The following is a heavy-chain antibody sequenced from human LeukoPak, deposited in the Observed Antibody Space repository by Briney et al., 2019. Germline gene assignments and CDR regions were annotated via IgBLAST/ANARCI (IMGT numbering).Heavy chain of an antibody. CDR3: ARLKITFGGVIVYDY. Sequence: GGSLRLSCAASGFTFSNYAMTWVRQAPGKGLEWVPVIVDNGGTTYYADSVKGRFTISRDNSKNTLYLQMNSLRAEDTAVYYCARLKITFGGVIVYDYWGQGTLVTVSS. V-gene: IGHV3-23*01. D-gene: IGHD3-16*02. J-gene: IGHJ4*02. CDR1: GFTFSNYA. CDR2: IVDNGGTT.